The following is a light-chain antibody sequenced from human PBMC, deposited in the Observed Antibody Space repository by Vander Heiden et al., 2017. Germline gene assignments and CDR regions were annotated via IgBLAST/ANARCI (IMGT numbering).Light chain of an antibody. Sequence: DIQMTQSPSSLSASVGDRVTITCRASQSISSYLNWYQQKPGKAPKLLIYAASSLQSGVPSRFSGSGSGTDFTLTISSLQPEDFATYYCQQSYSTLSFTFGPGTXVDIK. CDR3: QQSYSTLSFT. J-gene: IGKJ3*01. V-gene: IGKV1-39*01. CDR2: AAS. CDR1: QSISSY.